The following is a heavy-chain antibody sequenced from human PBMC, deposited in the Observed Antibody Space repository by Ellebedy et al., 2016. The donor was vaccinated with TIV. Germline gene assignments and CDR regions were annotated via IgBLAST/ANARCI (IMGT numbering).Heavy chain of an antibody. D-gene: IGHD1-1*01. CDR1: GFTFSRYW. J-gene: IGHJ4*02. CDR3: ARVGDITTQYYFDY. V-gene: IGHV3-7*01. Sequence: GESLKISXAASGFTFSRYWMSWVRQAPGKGLEWVANIKQDGSEKYYVDSVKGRFTISRDNAKNSLYLQMNSLRAEDTAVYYCARVGDITTQYYFDYWGQGTLVTVSS. CDR2: IKQDGSEK.